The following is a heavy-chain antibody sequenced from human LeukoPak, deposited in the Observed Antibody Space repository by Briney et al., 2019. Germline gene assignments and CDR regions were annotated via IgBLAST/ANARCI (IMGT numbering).Heavy chain of an antibody. Sequence: GGSLRLSCAASGFTFSDYYMSWIRQAPGKGLEWVSYISSSGSTIYYADSVKGRFTISRDNAKNSLYLQMNSLRAEDTAVYYCARAFPGGYDILTGSYYMDVWGKGTTVTISS. CDR1: GFTFSDYY. J-gene: IGHJ6*03. CDR2: ISSSGSTI. D-gene: IGHD3-9*01. CDR3: ARAFPGGYDILTGSYYMDV. V-gene: IGHV3-11*04.